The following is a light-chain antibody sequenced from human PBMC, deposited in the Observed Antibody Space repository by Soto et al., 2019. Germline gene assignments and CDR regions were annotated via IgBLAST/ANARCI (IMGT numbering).Light chain of an antibody. J-gene: IGLJ1*01. V-gene: IGLV3-21*02. CDR1: NIGSKS. CDR3: QVWDSGREPYV. Sequence: SYELTQPPSVSVAPGQTARITCGGTNIGSKSVHWYQKKPGQAPVLVIYDDSDRPSGIPERFSGSNSGNTATLTISKVEAGDEADYSCQVWDSGREPYVFGSGPKLTVL. CDR2: DDS.